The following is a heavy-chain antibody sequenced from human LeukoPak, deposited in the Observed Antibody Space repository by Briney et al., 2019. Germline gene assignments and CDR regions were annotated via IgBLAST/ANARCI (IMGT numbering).Heavy chain of an antibody. V-gene: IGHV3-21*01. J-gene: IGHJ4*02. D-gene: IGHD4-11*01. CDR3: ARETDYNLDY. CDR2: ISSSSSSYI. CDR1: GFTFSSYT. Sequence: GGSLRLSCAASGFTFSSYTMSWVRQAPGKGLEWVSSISSSSSSYIYYADSVKGRFTISRDNAENSLSLQMNSLRAEDTAVYSCARETDYNLDYWGPGTLVTVSS.